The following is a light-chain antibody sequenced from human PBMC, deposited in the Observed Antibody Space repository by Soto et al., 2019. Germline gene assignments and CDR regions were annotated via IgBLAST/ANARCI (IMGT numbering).Light chain of an antibody. V-gene: IGKV1-33*01. CDR1: QDIANY. CDR2: DAS. CDR3: QQYDNLPLT. J-gene: IGKJ4*01. Sequence: DLQMTQSPSSLSASVGDRVTITCQASQDIANYLNWYQQKAGRAPKFLIYDASNLETGVPSRFSGSGSGTAFTLTISSLQPEDIATYYCQQYDNLPLTFGGGTKVEIK.